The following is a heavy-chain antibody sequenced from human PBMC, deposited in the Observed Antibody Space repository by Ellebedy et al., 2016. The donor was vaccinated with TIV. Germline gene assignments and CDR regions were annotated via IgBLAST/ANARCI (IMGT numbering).Heavy chain of an antibody. CDR2: IHYYGA. V-gene: IGHV3-23*05. Sequence: PGGSLRLSCAASGFIFTKFAMTWVRQAPGKGLEWVTTIHYYGADYADSVKGRFTISRDDSRNTVYLQMSSLRAEDAATYFCVKGLHTYDYWGQGTQVTVSS. J-gene: IGHJ4*02. CDR1: GFIFTKFA. D-gene: IGHD2-8*01. CDR3: VKGLHTYDY.